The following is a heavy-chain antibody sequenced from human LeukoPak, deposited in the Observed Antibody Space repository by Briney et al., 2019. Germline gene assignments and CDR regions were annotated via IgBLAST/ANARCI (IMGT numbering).Heavy chain of an antibody. CDR3: ARDYCSSTSCYGAFDI. J-gene: IGHJ3*02. Sequence: SVKVSGKASGGTFSSYAISWVRQAPGQGLEWMGGIIPIFGTANYAQKFQGRVTITTDESTSTAYMELSSLRSEDTAVYYCARDYCSSTSCYGAFDIWGQGTMVTVSS. CDR1: GGTFSSYA. D-gene: IGHD2-2*01. CDR2: IIPIFGTA. V-gene: IGHV1-69*05.